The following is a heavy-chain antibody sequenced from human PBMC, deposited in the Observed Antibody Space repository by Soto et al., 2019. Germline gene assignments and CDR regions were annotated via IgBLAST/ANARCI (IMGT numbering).Heavy chain of an antibody. CDR3: ATDPPAPDP. J-gene: IGHJ5*02. CDR2: ISAYNGNT. Sequence: QVQLVQSGAEVKKPGASVKVSCKASGYTFASYAIIWMRQAPGQGLEWMGWISAYNGNTNYAQKLQGRVTMTTAASTRTADTGLRSLTPAHTGAYSCATDPPAPDPWGQGTRVTVPS. V-gene: IGHV1-18*01. CDR1: GYTFASYA.